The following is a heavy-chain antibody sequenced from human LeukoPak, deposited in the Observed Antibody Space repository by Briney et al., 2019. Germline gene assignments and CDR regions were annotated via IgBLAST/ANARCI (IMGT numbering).Heavy chain of an antibody. D-gene: IGHD7-27*01. CDR3: AREGRLGIPDY. J-gene: IGHJ4*02. CDR2: INSDGSST. Sequence: GGSLRLSCAASGFTFSSYWMHWVRQAPGKGLVWVSRINSDGSSTSYADSVKGRFTISRDNAKNTLYLQMNSLRAEDTAVYYCAREGRLGIPDYWGQGTLVTVSS. CDR1: GFTFSSYW. V-gene: IGHV3-74*01.